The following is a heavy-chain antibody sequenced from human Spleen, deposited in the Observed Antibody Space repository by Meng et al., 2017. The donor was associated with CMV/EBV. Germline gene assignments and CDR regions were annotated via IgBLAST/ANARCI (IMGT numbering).Heavy chain of an antibody. D-gene: IGHD3-3*01. Sequence: SETLSLTCAVYGGSFSGYYWGWIRQPPGKGLEWIGSIYHSGSTYYNPSLKSRVTISVDTSKNQFSLKLSSVTAADTAVYYCASESITIFGVVIGVDAFDIWGQGTMVTVSS. CDR1: GGSFSGYY. CDR2: IYHSGST. CDR3: ASESITIFGVVIGVDAFDI. J-gene: IGHJ3*02. V-gene: IGHV4-38-2*01.